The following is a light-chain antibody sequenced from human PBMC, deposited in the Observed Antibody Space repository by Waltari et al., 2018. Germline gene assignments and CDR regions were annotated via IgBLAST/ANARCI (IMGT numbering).Light chain of an antibody. CDR1: QSVGNN. CDR2: AAS. Sequence: EIVMTQSPATLSVCPGERATLSCRASQSVGNNLSWDQQKHDQAPRLLIYAASARATGTPARFSGSGSGTDFTLTIGSMQSEDFALYYCQQYSSWPPLYTFGQGTRLEIK. J-gene: IGKJ2*01. CDR3: QQYSSWPPLYT. V-gene: IGKV3D-15*01.